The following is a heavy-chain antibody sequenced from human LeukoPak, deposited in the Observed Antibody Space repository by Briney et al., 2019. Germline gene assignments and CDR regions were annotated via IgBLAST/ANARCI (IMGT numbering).Heavy chain of an antibody. CDR2: ISGSGGST. CDR3: AKAPERGYSYGDY. CDR1: GFTFSSYA. D-gene: IGHD5-18*01. J-gene: IGHJ4*02. V-gene: IGHV3-23*01. Sequence: GGSLRLSCAASGFTFSSYAMSWVRQAPGKGLGWVSAISGSGGSTYYADSVKGRFTISRDNSKNTLYLQMNSLRAEDTAVYYCAKAPERGYSYGDYWGQGTLVTVSS.